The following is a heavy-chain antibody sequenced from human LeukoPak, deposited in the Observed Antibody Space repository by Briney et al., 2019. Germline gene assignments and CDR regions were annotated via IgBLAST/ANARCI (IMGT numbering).Heavy chain of an antibody. CDR2: IIPIFGSA. CDR1: GGTSRNSA. CDR3: ARGGGSGSNGMDV. D-gene: IGHD3-10*01. V-gene: IGHV1-69*01. J-gene: IGHJ6*02. Sequence: SVKVSCKAPGGTSRNSAISCVRQTPGQGLEWMGGIIPIFGSANYAQKFQGRVTITADEFTNTAYMELSSLRFEDTAAYYCARGGGSGSNGMDVWGQGATVTASS.